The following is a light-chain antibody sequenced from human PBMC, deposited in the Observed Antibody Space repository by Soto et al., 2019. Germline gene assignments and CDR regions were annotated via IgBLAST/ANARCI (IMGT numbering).Light chain of an antibody. V-gene: IGKV3-11*01. Sequence: EIVLTQSPATLSLSPGERATLSCRASQSLSSYLAWYQQKPGQAPRLLIYDASNRATGIPARFSGSGSGTDFTLTISSLEPEDFAVYYCQQRSNGPTFGPGTKVDIK. J-gene: IGKJ3*01. CDR1: QSLSSY. CDR2: DAS. CDR3: QQRSNGPT.